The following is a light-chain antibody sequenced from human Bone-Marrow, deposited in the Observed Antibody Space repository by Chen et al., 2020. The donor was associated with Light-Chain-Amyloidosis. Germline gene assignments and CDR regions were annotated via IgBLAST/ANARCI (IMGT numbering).Light chain of an antibody. CDR3: SAFTVSSTLV. Sequence: QSALTQPPSVSGSPGQSVTISCTGPRSVVDGDNRVPWYHQPPGTAPKVSIFEVSNRPSGVPDRFSGSKSGNTASLTISGLQAEDEGDYFCSAFTVSSTLVFGTGTRVTVV. J-gene: IGLJ1*01. CDR1: RSVVDGDNR. CDR2: EVS. V-gene: IGLV2-18*02.